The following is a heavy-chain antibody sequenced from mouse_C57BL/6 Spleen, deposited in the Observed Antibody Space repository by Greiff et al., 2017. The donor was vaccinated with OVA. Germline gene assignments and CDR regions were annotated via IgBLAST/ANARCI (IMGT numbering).Heavy chain of an antibody. CDR2: IDPSDSEP. J-gene: IGHJ3*01. D-gene: IGHD1-2*01. CDR3: ARALITTEAY. Sequence: VQLQQPGAELVRPGSSVKLSCKASGYTFTSYWMHWVKQRPIQGLEWIGNIDPSDSEPHYNQKFKDKATLTVDKSSSTAYMQLSSLTSEDSAVYYCARALITTEAYWGQGTLVTVSA. CDR1: GYTFTSYW. V-gene: IGHV1-52*01.